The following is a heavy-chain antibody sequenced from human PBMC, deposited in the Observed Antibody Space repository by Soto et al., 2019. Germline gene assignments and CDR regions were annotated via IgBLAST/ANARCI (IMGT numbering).Heavy chain of an antibody. Sequence: QITLKESGPTLVKPTQTLTLTCTFSGFSFSTDGMGVGWIRQPPGKTLEWLAPIYWDDDKRFSPSQKSRLTITKDGSRNPAVLTLANMDPADTATYYCAYVYWPAPGTRYYFDYWGQGTLVTVSS. J-gene: IGHJ4*02. D-gene: IGHD1-7*01. CDR3: AYVYWPAPGTRYYFDY. CDR1: GFSFSTDGMG. V-gene: IGHV2-5*02. CDR2: IYWDDDK.